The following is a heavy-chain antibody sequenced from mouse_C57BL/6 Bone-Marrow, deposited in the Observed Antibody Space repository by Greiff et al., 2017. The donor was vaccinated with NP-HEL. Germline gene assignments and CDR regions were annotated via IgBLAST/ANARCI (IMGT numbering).Heavy chain of an antibody. D-gene: IGHD3-2*02. CDR3: ARGDSSGYDYYAMDY. Sequence: QVQLKESGAELVRPGSSVKLSCKASGYTFTSYWMHWVKQRPLQGLEWIGNIDPSDSETHYNQKFRDKATLTVDKSSSTAYMQLSSLTSEDSAVYYCARGDSSGYDYYAMDYWGQGTSVTVSS. V-gene: IGHV1-52*01. CDR2: IDPSDSET. J-gene: IGHJ4*01. CDR1: GYTFTSYW.